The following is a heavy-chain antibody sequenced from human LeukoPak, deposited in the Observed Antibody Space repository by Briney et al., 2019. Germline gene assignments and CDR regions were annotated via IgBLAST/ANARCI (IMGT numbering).Heavy chain of an antibody. CDR1: GFTVNTHY. CDR3: AGTSSLYDSSAYFAY. CDR2: IYAGGRT. J-gene: IGHJ4*02. D-gene: IGHD3-22*01. Sequence: GGSLRLSCVASGFTVNTHYMNWVRQAPGRGLEWVSVIYAGGRTCYADSVKGRFTISRDDSENTLYLQMNSLRAEDTAVYYCAGTSSLYDSSAYFAYWGQGTLVTVSS. V-gene: IGHV3-53*01.